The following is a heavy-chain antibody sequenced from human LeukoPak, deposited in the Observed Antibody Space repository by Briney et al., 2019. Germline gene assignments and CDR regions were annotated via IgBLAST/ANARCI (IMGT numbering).Heavy chain of an antibody. V-gene: IGHV3-48*03. CDR2: ISSSGSTI. D-gene: IGHD2-21*01. CDR1: GFSFSSYE. Sequence: GGSLRLSCAASGFSFSSYEMNWVRQAPGKGLEWVSYISSSGSTIYYADSVKGRFTISRDNAKNSPYLQMNSLWAEDTAVYYCARDRMIGDYYYYMDVWGKGTTVTVSS. J-gene: IGHJ6*03. CDR3: ARDRMIGDYYYYMDV.